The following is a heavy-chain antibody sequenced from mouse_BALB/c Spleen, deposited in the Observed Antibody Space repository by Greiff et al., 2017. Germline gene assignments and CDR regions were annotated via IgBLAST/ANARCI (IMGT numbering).Heavy chain of an antibody. CDR1: GYAFSSSW. Sequence: VQLQQSGPELVKPGASVKISCKASGYAFSSSWMNWVKQRPGQGLEWIGRIYPGDGDTNYNGKFKGKATLTADKSSSTAYMQLSSLTSVDSAVYFCARNYGSSYPFAYWGQGTLVTVSA. V-gene: IGHV1-82*01. J-gene: IGHJ3*01. CDR3: ARNYGSSYPFAY. D-gene: IGHD1-1*01. CDR2: IYPGDGDT.